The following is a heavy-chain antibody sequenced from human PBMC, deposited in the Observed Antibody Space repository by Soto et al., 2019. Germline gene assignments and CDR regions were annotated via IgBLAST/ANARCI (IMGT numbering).Heavy chain of an antibody. V-gene: IGHV3-33*01. CDR1: GFTFSSYG. Sequence: QVQLVESGGGVVQPGRSLRLSCAASGFTFSSYGMHWVRQAPGKGLEWVAVIWYDGSNKYYADSVKGRFTISRDNSKNTLNLQMNSLRAEDTAVYYCARTQQPQSGGFRFDPWGQGTLVTVSS. CDR2: IWYDGSNK. CDR3: ARTQQPQSGGFRFDP. J-gene: IGHJ5*02. D-gene: IGHD6-13*01.